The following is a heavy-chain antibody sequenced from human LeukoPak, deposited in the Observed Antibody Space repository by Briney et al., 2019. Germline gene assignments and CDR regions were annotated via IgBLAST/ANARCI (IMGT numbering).Heavy chain of an antibody. Sequence: SETLSLTCAVSGDSVSFSYWSWIRQPPGKGLEWIGYVFHTGDSNCNPSLKRRVTMSLDTSKNQLSLRLTSVTAADTAVYYCARHPFATLFDRWGRGTLVTVSS. J-gene: IGHJ5*02. V-gene: IGHV4-59*08. CDR3: ARHPFATLFDR. CDR1: GDSVSFSY. D-gene: IGHD2-15*01. CDR2: VFHTGDS.